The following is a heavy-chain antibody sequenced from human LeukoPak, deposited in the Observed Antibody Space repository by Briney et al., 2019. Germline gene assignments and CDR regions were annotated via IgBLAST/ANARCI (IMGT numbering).Heavy chain of an antibody. CDR1: GGTFSSYA. Sequence: ASVKVSCKASGGTFSSYAISWVRQAPGQVLEWMGRIIPIFGIANYAQKFQGRVTITADKSTSTAYMELSSLRSEDTAVYYCARAVGANYYYYGMDVWGQGTTATVSS. CDR3: ARAVGANYYYYGMDV. V-gene: IGHV1-69*04. J-gene: IGHJ6*02. CDR2: IIPIFGIA. D-gene: IGHD1-26*01.